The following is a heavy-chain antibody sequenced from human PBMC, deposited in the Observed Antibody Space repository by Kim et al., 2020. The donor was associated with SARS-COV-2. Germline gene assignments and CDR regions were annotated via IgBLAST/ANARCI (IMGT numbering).Heavy chain of an antibody. V-gene: IGHV4-34*01. D-gene: IGHD5-12*01. CDR3: ARVAYIKGFDY. CDR2: T. Sequence: TNDNPSLKSRVTISVDTSKNQFSLKLSSVTAADMAVYYCARVAYIKGFDYWGQGTLVTVSS. J-gene: IGHJ4*02.